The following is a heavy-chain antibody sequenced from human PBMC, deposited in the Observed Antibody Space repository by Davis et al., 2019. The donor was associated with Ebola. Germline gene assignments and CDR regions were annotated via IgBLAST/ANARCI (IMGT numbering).Heavy chain of an antibody. CDR1: GFTFNKYG. CDR3: ARAHFVYGDRDYNFDY. V-gene: IGHV3-30*03. Sequence: GESLKISCPASGFTFNKYGMHWVRQAPGKRLEWVAVISYDGSNKYYADSVKGRFIISRDNYKDTMYLQMNNMRGADTALYYCARAHFVYGDRDYNFDYWGRGTLVTASS. J-gene: IGHJ4*02. D-gene: IGHD4-17*01. CDR2: ISYDGSNK.